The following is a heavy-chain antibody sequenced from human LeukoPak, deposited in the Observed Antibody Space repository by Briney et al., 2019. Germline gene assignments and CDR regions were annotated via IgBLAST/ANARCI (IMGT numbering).Heavy chain of an antibody. CDR3: AKETGAIVGATTFDY. J-gene: IGHJ4*02. Sequence: GGSLRLSCAASGFTFSSYGMHWVRQAPGKGLEWVAVISYDGSNRYYADSVKGRFTISRDNSKNTLYLQMNSLRAEDTAVYYCAKETGAIVGATTFDYWGQGALVTVSS. CDR2: ISYDGSNR. D-gene: IGHD1-26*01. CDR1: GFTFSSYG. V-gene: IGHV3-30*18.